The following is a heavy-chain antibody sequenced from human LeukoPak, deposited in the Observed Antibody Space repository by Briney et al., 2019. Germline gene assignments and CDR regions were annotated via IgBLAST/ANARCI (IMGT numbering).Heavy chain of an antibody. D-gene: IGHD4/OR15-4a*01. CDR3: ARHGFQMTMVPFDP. CDR2: IYRSGST. CDR1: GFSVSSVYY. J-gene: IGHJ5*02. Sequence: SETLSLTCTVSGFSVSSVYYWGWIRQPPGKGLEWIGSIYRSGSTYYNPSLKSRVTISVDTSKNQFSLKLSSVTAADTAVYCCARHGFQMTMVPFDPWGQGTLVTVSS. V-gene: IGHV4-38-2*02.